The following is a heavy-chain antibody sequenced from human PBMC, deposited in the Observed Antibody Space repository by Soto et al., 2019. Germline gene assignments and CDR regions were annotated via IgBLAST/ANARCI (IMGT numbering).Heavy chain of an antibody. V-gene: IGHV3-23*01. Sequence: GGSLRLSCAASGFTFSSYAMSWVRQAPGKGLEWVSAISGSGGSTYYADSVKGRFTISRDNSKNTLYLQMNSLRAEDTAVYYCAKRDDILTGHSYYYGMDVWGQGTTVTVSS. CDR3: AKRDDILTGHSYYYGMDV. CDR2: ISGSGGST. D-gene: IGHD3-9*01. CDR1: GFTFSSYA. J-gene: IGHJ6*02.